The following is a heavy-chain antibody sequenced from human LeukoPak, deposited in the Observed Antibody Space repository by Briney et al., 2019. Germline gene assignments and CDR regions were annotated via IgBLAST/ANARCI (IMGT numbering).Heavy chain of an antibody. V-gene: IGHV4-59*12. D-gene: IGHD3-22*01. J-gene: IGHJ6*03. Sequence: SETLSLTCTVSGGSISSYYWSWIRQPPGKGLEWIGCIYYSGYTNYKSSLKSRVTISVDTSKNQFSLKLSSVTAADTAVYYCARAYDSSGYYIYYYYYYMDVWGKGTTVTVSS. CDR3: ARAYDSSGYYIYYYYYYMDV. CDR1: GGSISSYY. CDR2: IYYSGYT.